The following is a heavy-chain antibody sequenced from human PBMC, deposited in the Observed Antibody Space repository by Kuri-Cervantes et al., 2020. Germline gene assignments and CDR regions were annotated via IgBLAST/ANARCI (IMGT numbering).Heavy chain of an antibody. CDR2: IKQDGSEK. CDR3: ARVSWGSPFDY. J-gene: IGHJ4*02. CDR1: GFTFSYYY. V-gene: IGHV3-7*04. Sequence: LSLTCAASGFTFSYYYMSWVRQAPGKGLEWVANIKQDGSEKDYVDSVKGRFTISRDNAKNSLHLQMNSLRAEDTALYYCARVSWGSPFDYWGQGTLVTVSS. D-gene: IGHD3-16*01.